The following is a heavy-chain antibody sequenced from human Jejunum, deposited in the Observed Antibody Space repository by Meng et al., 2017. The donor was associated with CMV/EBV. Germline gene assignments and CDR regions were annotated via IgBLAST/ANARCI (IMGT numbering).Heavy chain of an antibody. Sequence: ASGFTFTSSSINWVRQAPGKGLEWLSYISGSSTSIYHADSVKGRFTISRDNAKNSVYLQMNSLRAEDTAVYYCARAIDYGDPNWFDPWGQGTLVTVSS. V-gene: IGHV3-21*01. J-gene: IGHJ5*02. CDR3: ARAIDYGDPNWFDP. D-gene: IGHD4-17*01. CDR1: GFTFTSSS. CDR2: ISGSSTSI.